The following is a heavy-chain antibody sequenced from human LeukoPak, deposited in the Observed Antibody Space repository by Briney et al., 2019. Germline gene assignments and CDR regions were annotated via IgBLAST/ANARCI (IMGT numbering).Heavy chain of an antibody. D-gene: IGHD3-3*01. CDR3: ARTYRITIFGVITPDAFDI. V-gene: IGHV4-59*01. CDR2: IYYSGST. CDR1: GGSISSYY. Sequence: SETLSLTCTVSGGSISSYYWSWIRQPPGKGLEWIGYIYYSGSTNYNPSLKSRVTISVDTSKNQFSLKLSSVTAADTAVYYCARTYRITIFGVITPDAFDIWGQGTMVTVSS. J-gene: IGHJ3*02.